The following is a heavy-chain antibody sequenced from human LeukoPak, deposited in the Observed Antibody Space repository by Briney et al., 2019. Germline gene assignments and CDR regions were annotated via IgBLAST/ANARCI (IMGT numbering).Heavy chain of an antibody. D-gene: IGHD3-9*01. Sequence: ESSETLSLTCTVSGYSISSGYYWGWIRQPPGKGLEWIGSIYHSGSTYYNPSLKSRVTISVDTSKNQFSLKLSSVTAADTAVYYCARQAAHDILTGGIDAFDIWGQGTMVTASS. J-gene: IGHJ3*02. CDR1: GYSISSGYY. CDR2: IYHSGST. V-gene: IGHV4-38-2*02. CDR3: ARQAAHDILTGGIDAFDI.